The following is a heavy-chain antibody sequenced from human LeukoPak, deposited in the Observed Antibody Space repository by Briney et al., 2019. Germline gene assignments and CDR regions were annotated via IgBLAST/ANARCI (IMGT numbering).Heavy chain of an antibody. CDR1: GFTVSSNY. D-gene: IGHD5-24*01. V-gene: IGHV3-30-3*01. CDR2: ISYDGSNK. Sequence: GGSLRLSCAASGFTVSSNYMSWVRQAPGKGLEWVAVISYDGSNKYCADSVKGRFTISRDNSKNTLYLQMNSLRAEDTAVYYCARILSRDGYKISKFDAFDIWGQGTMVTVSS. J-gene: IGHJ3*02. CDR3: ARILSRDGYKISKFDAFDI.